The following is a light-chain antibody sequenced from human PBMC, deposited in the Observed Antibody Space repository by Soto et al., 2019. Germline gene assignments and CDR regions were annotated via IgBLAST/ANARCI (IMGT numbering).Light chain of an antibody. CDR2: EVS. CDR3: SSYTSSSTVV. Sequence: SVLTQPASVSGSPGQSITLSCTGTSSDIGGYNYVSWYQQHPGKAPKLMIYEVSDRPSGISNRFSGSKSANTASLTISGLQAEDEADYYCSSYTSSSTVVFGGGTKVTVL. J-gene: IGLJ3*02. V-gene: IGLV2-14*01. CDR1: SSDIGGYNY.